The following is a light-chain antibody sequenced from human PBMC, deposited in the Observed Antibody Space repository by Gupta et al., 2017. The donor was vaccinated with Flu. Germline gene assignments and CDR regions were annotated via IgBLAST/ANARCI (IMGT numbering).Light chain of an antibody. Sequence: GKNASSTCGGKKSGGKSVNWYQQKTAQAPFLVVNDDDDRTPGLAGRFSGSESGNTATLTLSRGEEGEEDDYYCQVGESSSGRVFGGGTKLTVL. CDR2: DDD. CDR1: KSGGKS. CDR3: QVGESSSGRV. J-gene: IGLJ3*02. V-gene: IGLV3-21*03.